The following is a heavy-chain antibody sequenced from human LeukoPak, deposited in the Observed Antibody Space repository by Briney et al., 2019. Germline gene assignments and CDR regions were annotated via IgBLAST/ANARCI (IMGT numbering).Heavy chain of an antibody. Sequence: PGGSLRLSCAASGFTFSSYSMNWVRQAPGKGLEWVSYISSSSSTIYYADSVKGRFTIFRDNAKNSLYLQMNSLRAEDTAVYYCARVESRYCSGGSCYSEGWGQGTLVTVSS. V-gene: IGHV3-48*01. D-gene: IGHD2-15*01. CDR1: GFTFSSYS. J-gene: IGHJ4*02. CDR3: ARVESRYCSGGSCYSEG. CDR2: ISSSSSTI.